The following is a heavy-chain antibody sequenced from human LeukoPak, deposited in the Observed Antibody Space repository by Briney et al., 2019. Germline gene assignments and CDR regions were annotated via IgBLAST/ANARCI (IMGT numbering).Heavy chain of an antibody. CDR2: TSTISSGPIYT. D-gene: IGHD5-24*01. V-gene: IGHV3-11*03. CDR1: GFSFSEYY. J-gene: IGHJ4*02. CDR3: AKSPHGSGHSYLPVVDY. Sequence: AGGSLTLSCAASGFSFSEYYMSWIRQAPGKGLEWIAYTSTISSGPIYTNHADSVKGRFTISRDNTKNSLYLQMNRLRAEDTAVYYCAKSPHGSGHSYLPVVDYWGQGVLVTVSS.